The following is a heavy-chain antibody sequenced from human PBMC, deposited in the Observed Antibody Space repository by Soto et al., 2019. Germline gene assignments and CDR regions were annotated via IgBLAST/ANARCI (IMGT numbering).Heavy chain of an antibody. J-gene: IGHJ3*02. CDR3: AKDSHDSSGYYYPRSAFPI. D-gene: IGHD3-22*01. V-gene: IGHV3-23*01. CDR1: GFTFSSYA. Sequence: GGSLRLSCAASGFTFSSYAMSWVRQAPGKGLEWVSAISGSGGSTYYADSLKGRFTISRDNSKNTLYLQMNSLRAEYTAVYYCAKDSHDSSGYYYPRSAFPIWGQGTMVTVSS. CDR2: ISGSGGST.